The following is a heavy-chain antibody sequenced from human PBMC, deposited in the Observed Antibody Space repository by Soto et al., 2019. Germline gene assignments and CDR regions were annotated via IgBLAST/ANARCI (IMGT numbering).Heavy chain of an antibody. CDR2: IYPGDSDT. CDR1: GYSFTSYW. D-gene: IGHD3-16*01. Sequence: GESLKISCKGSGYSFTSYWIGWVRQMPGKGMEWMGIIYPGDSDTRYSPSFQGQVTISADKSISTAYLQWSSLKASDTAMYHCARLEGSSAGGGYWSDPWGQGTLVTGSS. J-gene: IGHJ5*02. CDR3: ARLEGSSAGGGYWSDP. V-gene: IGHV5-51*01.